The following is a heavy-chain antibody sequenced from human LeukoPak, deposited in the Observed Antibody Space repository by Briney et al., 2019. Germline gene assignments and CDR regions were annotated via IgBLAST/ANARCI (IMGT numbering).Heavy chain of an antibody. CDR3: ARRGYCSSTSCSHSDY. D-gene: IGHD2-2*01. CDR1: GYSFTSYW. V-gene: IGHV5-51*01. Sequence: GESLKISCKGSGYSFTSYWIGWVRQMPGKGLEWMGIIYPGDSDTRYSPSFQGQVTISADKSISTAYLQWSSLKASDTAMYYCARRGYCSSTSCSHSDYWGQGTLVTVSS. CDR2: IYPGDSDT. J-gene: IGHJ4*02.